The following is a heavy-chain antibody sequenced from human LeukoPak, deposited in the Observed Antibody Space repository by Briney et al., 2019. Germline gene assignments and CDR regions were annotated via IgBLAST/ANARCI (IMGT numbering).Heavy chain of an antibody. Sequence: GASVKVSCKPSGYTLTSYYMHWVRQAPGQGLEWMGVINPSGGSTSYAQKFQGRVTMNRDTSTSTVYMDLSSLRSEDTAVYYCARGTITTWGSLDYWGQGTLVTVSS. CDR2: INPSGGST. CDR3: ARGTITTWGSLDY. V-gene: IGHV1-46*01. D-gene: IGHD2/OR15-2a*01. J-gene: IGHJ4*02. CDR1: GYTLTSYY.